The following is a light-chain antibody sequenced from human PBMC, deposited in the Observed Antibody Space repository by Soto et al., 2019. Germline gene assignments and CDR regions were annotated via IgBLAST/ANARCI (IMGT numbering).Light chain of an antibody. J-gene: IGLJ3*02. CDR2: EVS. V-gene: IGLV2-14*01. Sequence: QSALTQPASVSGSPGQSITISCTGTSSDVGGYDYVSWYQQHPGKAPKFMIYEVSNRPSGVSNRFSGSKSGNTASLTISGLQAEDEANYYCSSFRTGSTLVVFGGGTKLTVL. CDR1: SSDVGGYDY. CDR3: SSFRTGSTLVV.